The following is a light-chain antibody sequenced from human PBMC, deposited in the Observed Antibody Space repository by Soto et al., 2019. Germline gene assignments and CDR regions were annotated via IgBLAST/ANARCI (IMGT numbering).Light chain of an antibody. CDR1: QSISSW. CDR2: DAS. Sequence: DIQMTQSPSTLSASVGDRVTITCRASQSISSWLAWYQQKPGKAPKLLIYDASSLESGVPSRFSGSGSGTEFTLTITSLQPDDFATHCCQQYNSYPWTFGQGTKV. V-gene: IGKV1-5*01. CDR3: QQYNSYPWT. J-gene: IGKJ1*01.